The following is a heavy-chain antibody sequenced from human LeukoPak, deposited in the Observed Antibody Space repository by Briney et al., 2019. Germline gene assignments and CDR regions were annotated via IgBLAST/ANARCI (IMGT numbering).Heavy chain of an antibody. D-gene: IGHD3-22*01. CDR3: ARDSLPPYYYDSSGYSAAFDI. V-gene: IGHV1-46*01. Sequence: GASVKVSCKASGYTFTSYYMHWVRQAPGQGLEWMGIINPSGGSTSYAQKFQGRVTMTRDTSTSTVYMELSSLRSEDTAVYYCARDSLPPYYYDSSGYSAAFDIWGQGTMVTVSS. CDR2: INPSGGST. J-gene: IGHJ3*02. CDR1: GYTFTSYY.